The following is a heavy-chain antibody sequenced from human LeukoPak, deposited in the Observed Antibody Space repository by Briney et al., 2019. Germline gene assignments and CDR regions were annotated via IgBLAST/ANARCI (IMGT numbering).Heavy chain of an antibody. CDR2: IIPVLNIT. J-gene: IGHJ6*02. D-gene: IGHD4-11*01. Sequence: ASVKVSCKTSGGTFSTSSINWVRQAPGQGLEWMGRIIPVLNITTYAQRFQGRVTITADASTSTVYMELSSLRSEETAVYYCARDQGLTDPPSGALYAWGHGDTVIVSS. V-gene: IGHV1-69*04. CDR3: ARDQGLTDPPSGALYA. CDR1: GGTFSTSS.